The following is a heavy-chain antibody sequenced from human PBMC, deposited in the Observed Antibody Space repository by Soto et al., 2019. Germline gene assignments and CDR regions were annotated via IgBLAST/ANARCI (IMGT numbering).Heavy chain of an antibody. CDR1: GFTVSSNY. D-gene: IGHD5-18*01. Sequence: GGSLRLSCAASGFTVSSNYMSWVRQAPGKGLEWVSVIYSGGSTYYADSVKGRFTISRHNSKNTLYLQMNSLRAEDTAVYYCARVRGYSSMSGYMDVWGKGTTVTVSS. J-gene: IGHJ6*03. CDR3: ARVRGYSSMSGYMDV. V-gene: IGHV3-53*04. CDR2: IYSGGST.